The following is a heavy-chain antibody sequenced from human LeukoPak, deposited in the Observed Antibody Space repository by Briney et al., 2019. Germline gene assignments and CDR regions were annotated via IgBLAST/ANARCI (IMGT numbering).Heavy chain of an antibody. CDR3: ARDQDYYDSSGYPLDY. V-gene: IGHV3-48*03. CDR2: ISSSGSTI. CDR1: GFTFSSYE. D-gene: IGHD3-22*01. J-gene: IGHJ4*02. Sequence: GGSLRLSCAASGFTFSSYEMNWVRQAPGKGLEWVSYISSSGSTIYYADSVKGRFTISRDNAKNSLYLQMNSLRAEDTAVYYCARDQDYYDSSGYPLDYWGQGTLVTVSS.